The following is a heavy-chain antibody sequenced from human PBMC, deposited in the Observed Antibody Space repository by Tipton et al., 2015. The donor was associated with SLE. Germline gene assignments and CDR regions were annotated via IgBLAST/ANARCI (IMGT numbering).Heavy chain of an antibody. J-gene: IGHJ2*01. Sequence: TLSLTCNVSGGSITSDGSFWTWIRQHPGRGLQWIGYISYSGSTYYNPSLKSRVGISVETSKNQFSLNLGSVTAADTAVYYCARSVGTWGSQYFDLWGRGTLVTVSS. CDR3: ARSVGTWGSQYFDL. D-gene: IGHD7-27*01. CDR2: ISYSGST. CDR1: GGSITSDGSF. V-gene: IGHV4-31*03.